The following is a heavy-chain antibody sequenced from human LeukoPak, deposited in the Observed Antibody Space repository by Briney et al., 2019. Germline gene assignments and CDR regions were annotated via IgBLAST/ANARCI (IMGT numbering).Heavy chain of an antibody. Sequence: GGSLRLSCAASGFTFSGYSMKWVRQAPGKELEWVSYISSTSSTIYYADSVKGRFTISRDNAKTSLYLQMDSLRAEDTAVYYCARLGRTTAIDYWGQGTLVTVSS. D-gene: IGHD4-11*01. CDR1: GFTFSGYS. CDR3: ARLGRTTAIDY. CDR2: ISSTSSTI. V-gene: IGHV3-48*01. J-gene: IGHJ4*02.